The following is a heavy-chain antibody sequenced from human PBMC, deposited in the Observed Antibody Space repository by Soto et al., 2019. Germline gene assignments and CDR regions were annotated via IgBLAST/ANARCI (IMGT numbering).Heavy chain of an antibody. V-gene: IGHV4-4*07. J-gene: IGHJ4*02. Sequence: QVQLQESGPGLVKPSETLSLTCTVSGGSISSYYWSWIRQPAGKGLEWIGRIYTSGSTNYNPSLKSRVTMSVDTSKNQFSPKLSSVTAADTAVYYCARAGSYCTNGVCYTGDLDYWGQGTLVTVSS. CDR2: IYTSGST. CDR1: GGSISSYY. CDR3: ARAGSYCTNGVCYTGDLDY. D-gene: IGHD2-8*01.